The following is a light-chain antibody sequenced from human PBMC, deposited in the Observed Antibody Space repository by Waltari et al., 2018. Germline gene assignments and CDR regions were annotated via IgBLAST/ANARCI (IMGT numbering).Light chain of an antibody. J-gene: IGKJ1*01. CDR3: QQYGSSPGT. CDR2: GAS. Sequence: VLTHSPGTLPFSPGERATLSCRARQSVSSSYLAWYQQKPGQAPRLLIYGASGRATGIPDRFSGSGSGTDFTLTISRLEPEDCAVYYCQQYGSSPGTFGQGTKVEIK. V-gene: IGKV3-20*01. CDR1: QSVSSSY.